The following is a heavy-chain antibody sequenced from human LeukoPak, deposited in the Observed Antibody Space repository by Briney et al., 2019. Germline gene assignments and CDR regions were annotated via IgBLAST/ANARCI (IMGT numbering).Heavy chain of an antibody. CDR1: GFTFSSYA. Sequence: GGSLRLSCAASGFTFSSYAMSWVRQAPGKGLEWVSAISGSGGSTYYADSVKGRFTISRDNSKNTLYLQMNSLRAEDTAVYYCAKDWRMDYYDSSGYYYTSFDYWGQGTLVTVSS. CDR2: ISGSGGST. D-gene: IGHD3-22*01. J-gene: IGHJ4*02. CDR3: AKDWRMDYYDSSGYYYTSFDY. V-gene: IGHV3-23*01.